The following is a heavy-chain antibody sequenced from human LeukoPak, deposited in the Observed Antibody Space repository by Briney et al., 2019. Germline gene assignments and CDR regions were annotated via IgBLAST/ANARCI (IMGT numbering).Heavy chain of an antibody. CDR3: ARLMVAASRGWFGDRSDY. D-gene: IGHD6-19*01. Sequence: SETLSLTCAVYGGSFSGYYWSWIRHPPGKGLEWIGEINHSGSTNYNPSLKSRVTISVDTSKNQFSLKLSSVTAADTAVYYCARLMVAASRGWFGDRSDYWGQGTLVTVSS. CDR1: GGSFSGYY. CDR2: INHSGST. J-gene: IGHJ4*02. V-gene: IGHV4-34*01.